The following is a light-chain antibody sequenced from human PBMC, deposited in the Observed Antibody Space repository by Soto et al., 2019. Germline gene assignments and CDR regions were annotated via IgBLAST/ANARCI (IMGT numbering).Light chain of an antibody. CDR3: CSYAGSSTWV. CDR1: SSDVGSYNL. J-gene: IGLJ3*02. Sequence: QSALTQPASVSGSPGQSITISCTGTSSDVGSYNLVSWYQQHPGKAPKLMIYEGSKRPSGVSKRFSGSKSGNTASLTISGLQAEDVADYYCCSYAGSSTWVFGGGTNVTVL. CDR2: EGS. V-gene: IGLV2-23*01.